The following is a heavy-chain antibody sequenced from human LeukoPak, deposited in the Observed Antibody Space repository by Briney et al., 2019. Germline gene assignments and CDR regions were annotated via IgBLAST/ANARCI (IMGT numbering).Heavy chain of an antibody. Sequence: SQTLSLTCTVSGGSISSGDYYWSWIRQPPGKGPEWIGYIYYSGSTYYNPSLKSRVTISVDTSKNQFSLKLSSVTAADTAVYYCARHNYDSSAYDYWGQGTLVTVSS. CDR1: GGSISSGDYY. V-gene: IGHV4-30-4*08. D-gene: IGHD3-22*01. CDR2: IYYSGST. J-gene: IGHJ4*02. CDR3: ARHNYDSSAYDY.